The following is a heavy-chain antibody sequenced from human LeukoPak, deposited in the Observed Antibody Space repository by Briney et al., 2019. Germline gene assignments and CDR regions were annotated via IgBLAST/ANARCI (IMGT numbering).Heavy chain of an antibody. V-gene: IGHV3-23*01. Sequence: PGGSLRLSCVASGLTFSSHGMFWVRQAPGKGLEWVSAISGSGGSTYYADSVKGRFTISRDNSKNTLYLQMNSLRADDTAVYYCAKGGLVHRFDPWGQGTLVTVSS. CDR1: GLTFSSHG. CDR3: AKGGLVHRFDP. CDR2: ISGSGGST. J-gene: IGHJ5*02.